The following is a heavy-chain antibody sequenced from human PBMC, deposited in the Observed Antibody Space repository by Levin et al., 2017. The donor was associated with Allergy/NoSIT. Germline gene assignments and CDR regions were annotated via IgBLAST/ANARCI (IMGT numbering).Heavy chain of an antibody. CDR3: ANHGMGSDYGIAY. V-gene: IGHV3-23*01. CDR2: ISGSGGST. J-gene: IGHJ4*02. D-gene: IGHD1-26*01. CDR1: GFTFSSYA. Sequence: GESLKISCAASGFTFSSYAMSWVRQAPGKGLEWVSAISGSGGSTYYADSVKGRFTISRDNSKNTLYLQMNSLRAEDTAVYYCANHGMGSDYGIAYWGQGTLVTVSS.